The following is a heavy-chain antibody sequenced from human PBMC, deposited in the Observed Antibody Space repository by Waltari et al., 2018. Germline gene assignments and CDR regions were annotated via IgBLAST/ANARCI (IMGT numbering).Heavy chain of an antibody. D-gene: IGHD1-26*01. V-gene: IGHV3-48*01. CDR3: ARVGGSYYLYAFDI. CDR1: GFTFSGYA. CDR2: ISSSSSTI. Sequence: EVQLVESGGGLVQPGGSLRLSCAASGFTFSGYAITWVRQAPGKGLEWVSYISSSSSTIYYADSVKGRFTISRDNAKNSLYLQMNSLRAEDTTVYYCARVGGSYYLYAFDIWGQGTMVTVSS. J-gene: IGHJ3*02.